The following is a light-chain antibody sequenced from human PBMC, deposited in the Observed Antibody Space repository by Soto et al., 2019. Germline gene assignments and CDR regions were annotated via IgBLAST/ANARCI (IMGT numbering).Light chain of an antibody. CDR1: NSNIGGTT. J-gene: IGLJ3*02. V-gene: IGLV1-44*01. Sequence: QSVLTQPPSASGTPGQRVTISCSGSNSNIGGTTVNWYQQLPGTAPKLLLYTNNQRPPGVPDRFSGSKSGTSAALAISGLQSEDEADYYCAAWDDSVNGPVFGGGTNLTVL. CDR2: TNN. CDR3: AAWDDSVNGPV.